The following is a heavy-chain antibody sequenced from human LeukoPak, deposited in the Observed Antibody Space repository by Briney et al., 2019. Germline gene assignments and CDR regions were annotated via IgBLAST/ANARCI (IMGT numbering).Heavy chain of an antibody. Sequence: QSGGSLRLSCAPSVFTLSSYWMSWVRQSPGRGLEWVANIKQDGSEKYYVDSVKGRFTISRDNAKNSLYLQMNSLRAEETAVYYCARDPYGDYYYGMDVWGKGTTVTVSS. CDR3: ARDPYGDYYYGMDV. CDR2: IKQDGSEK. V-gene: IGHV3-7*03. CDR1: VFTLSSYW. J-gene: IGHJ6*04. D-gene: IGHD4-17*01.